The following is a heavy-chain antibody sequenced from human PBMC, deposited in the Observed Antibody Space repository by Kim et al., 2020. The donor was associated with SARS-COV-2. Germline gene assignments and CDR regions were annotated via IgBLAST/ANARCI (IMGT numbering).Heavy chain of an antibody. D-gene: IGHD2-15*01. CDR1: GFSFTTNW. CDR2: LKEDGSEK. J-gene: IGHJ4*02. Sequence: GGSLRLSCVASGFSFTTNWMSWVRQAPGKGLVWVAMLKEDGSEKYYASSVEGRFTISRDNAKNSLYLQMNSLSAEDTAVYYCARDRRYSLDYWGQGTLVTVSS. CDR3: ARDRRYSLDY. V-gene: IGHV3-7*01.